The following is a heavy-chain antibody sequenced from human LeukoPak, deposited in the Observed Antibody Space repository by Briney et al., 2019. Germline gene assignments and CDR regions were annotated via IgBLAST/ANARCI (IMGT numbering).Heavy chain of an antibody. Sequence: PSETLSLTCTVSGGSISSSSYYWGWIRQPPGKGLEWIGSIYYSGSTYYNPSLKSRVTISVDTSKNQFSLKLSSVTAADTAVYYCARFWDRGFGLDYWGQGTLVTVSS. D-gene: IGHD3-16*01. V-gene: IGHV4-39*07. J-gene: IGHJ4*02. CDR3: ARFWDRGFGLDY. CDR1: GGSISSSSYY. CDR2: IYYSGST.